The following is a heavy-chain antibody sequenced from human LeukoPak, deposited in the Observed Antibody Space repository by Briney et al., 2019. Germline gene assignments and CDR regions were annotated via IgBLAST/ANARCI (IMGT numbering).Heavy chain of an antibody. Sequence: PGGSLRLSCAASGFTFSSYAMTWVRQAPGKGLEWVSAISGSGASTYYADSVKGRFTISRDKSKNTLYLQMNSLRAEDTAVYYCAKHAFLEWLAPFDYWGQGTLVTVSS. CDR3: AKHAFLEWLAPFDY. D-gene: IGHD3-3*02. V-gene: IGHV3-23*01. CDR1: GFTFSSYA. J-gene: IGHJ4*02. CDR2: ISGSGAST.